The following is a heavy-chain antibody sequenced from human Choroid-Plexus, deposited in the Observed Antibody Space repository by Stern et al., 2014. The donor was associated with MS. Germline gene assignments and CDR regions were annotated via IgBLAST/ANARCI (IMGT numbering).Heavy chain of an antibody. CDR1: GFTFGSCA. CDR3: AKDRQYLTYFFDH. Sequence: VQLLESGGGVVQPGRPLRLSCVASGFTFGSCAMHWVRQAPGKGLERVGGAAHDGSYKYYADSVKGRFTISRDNSQNTLYMQMSSLRPEDTAVYYCAKDRQYLTYFFDHWGQGSLVTVSS. J-gene: IGHJ5*02. D-gene: IGHD2/OR15-2a*01. V-gene: IGHV3-30*18. CDR2: AAHDGSYK.